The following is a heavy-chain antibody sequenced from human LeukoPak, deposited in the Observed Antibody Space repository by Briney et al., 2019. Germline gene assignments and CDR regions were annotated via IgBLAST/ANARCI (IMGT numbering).Heavy chain of an antibody. V-gene: IGHV3-20*04. J-gene: IGHJ4*02. CDR1: GFTFDDYG. D-gene: IGHD6-19*01. CDR3: ARAGDSSGWSEIDY. Sequence: GGSLRLSCAASGFTFDDYGMSWVRQAPGKGLEWVSGINWNGGRTGYADSVKGRFTISRDNAKNSLYLQMNSLRAEDTAVYYCARAGDSSGWSEIDYWGQGTLVTVSS. CDR2: INWNGGRT.